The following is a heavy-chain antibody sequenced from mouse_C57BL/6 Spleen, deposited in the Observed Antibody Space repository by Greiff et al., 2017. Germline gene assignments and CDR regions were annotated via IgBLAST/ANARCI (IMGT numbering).Heavy chain of an antibody. D-gene: IGHD1-1*01. CDR3: AREDGSSFGFAY. V-gene: IGHV1-20*01. CDR2: INPYNGDT. CDR1: GYSFTGYF. J-gene: IGHJ3*01. Sequence: VQLKQSGPELVKPGDSVKISCKASGYSFTGYFMNWVMQSHGKSLEWIGRINPYNGDTFYNQKFKGKATLTVDKSSSTAHMELRSLTSEDSAVYYCAREDGSSFGFAYWGQGTLVTVSA.